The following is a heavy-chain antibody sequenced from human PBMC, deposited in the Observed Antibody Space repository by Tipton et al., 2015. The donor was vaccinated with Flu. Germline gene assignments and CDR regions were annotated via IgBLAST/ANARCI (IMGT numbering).Heavy chain of an antibody. Sequence: QLVQSGAEVKKPGESLNISCKVSGYTFTTHWIGWVRQMPGKGLEWMGIIYPDDSDTRFSPSLQGHVTTSVDKSISIAYLQWSSLKASDTATYYCGRLTQACCSGRSCPLDHWGQGTLVTVSS. CDR3: GRLTQACCSGRSCPLDH. D-gene: IGHD2-21*01. J-gene: IGHJ4*02. CDR2: IYPDDSDT. CDR1: GYTFTTHW. V-gene: IGHV5-51*03.